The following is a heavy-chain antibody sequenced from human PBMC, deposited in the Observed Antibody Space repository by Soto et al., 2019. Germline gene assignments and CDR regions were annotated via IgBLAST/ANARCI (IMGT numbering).Heavy chain of an antibody. J-gene: IGHJ5*01. Sequence: QVRLVQSGPEVKEPGASVKVSCKASGYTFTNYGITWVRQAPGQGLEWMGWISAYNGDTNYAQKLQGRVTMTTDTSTNTAYMELRSLRSDDTAVFYCARGSRSGSYSAGYDSWGQGTLVTVSS. CDR2: ISAYNGDT. CDR1: GYTFTNYG. D-gene: IGHD1-26*01. V-gene: IGHV1-18*01. CDR3: ARGSRSGSYSAGYDS.